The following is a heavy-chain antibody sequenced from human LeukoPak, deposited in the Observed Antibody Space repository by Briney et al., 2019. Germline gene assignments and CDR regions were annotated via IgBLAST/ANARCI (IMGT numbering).Heavy chain of an antibody. CDR1: GGSLSTTSYY. D-gene: IGHD6-13*01. Sequence: SETLSLTCTVSGGSLSTTSYYWGWIRQPPGKGLTWIGSVYCGNAFYNPSLNSRVTMSVDMFSYQFYLRLNSVTAADTAVYYCVRQHTTSWYETDNAFDVWGQGTMVTVFS. CDR2: VYCGNA. V-gene: IGHV4-39*01. CDR3: VRQHTTSWYETDNAFDV. J-gene: IGHJ3*01.